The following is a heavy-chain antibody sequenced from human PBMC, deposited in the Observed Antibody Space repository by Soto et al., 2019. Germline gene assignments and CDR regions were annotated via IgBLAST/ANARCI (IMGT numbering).Heavy chain of an antibody. V-gene: IGHV4-39*02. CDR3: ARRERAAGTDWWFDP. CDR1: GGSISSSSFH. CDR2: IYSSGST. J-gene: IGHJ5*02. D-gene: IGHD6-13*01. Sequence: QLQLQESGPGLVKPSETLSLTCTVSGGSISSSSFHWGWIRQPPGKGLEWIGSIYSSGSTYYSPSLKSRVPIPVATSKNHFSLKLSSVTAADTAVYYCARRERAAGTDWWFDPWGQGTLVTVSS.